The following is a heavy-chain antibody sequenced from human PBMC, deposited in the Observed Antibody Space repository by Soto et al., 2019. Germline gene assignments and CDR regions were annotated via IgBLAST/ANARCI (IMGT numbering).Heavy chain of an antibody. Sequence: VQLVQSGAEVKKPGSSVKVSCKASGGTFSSYTISWVRQAPGQGLEWMGRIIPIVGIANYAQKFQGRVTITADKSTSTAYMELSSLRSEDTAVYYCARGREDPRSPFDYWGQGTLVTVSS. CDR1: GGTFSSYT. CDR3: ARGREDPRSPFDY. J-gene: IGHJ4*02. D-gene: IGHD1-26*01. CDR2: IIPIVGIA. V-gene: IGHV1-69*02.